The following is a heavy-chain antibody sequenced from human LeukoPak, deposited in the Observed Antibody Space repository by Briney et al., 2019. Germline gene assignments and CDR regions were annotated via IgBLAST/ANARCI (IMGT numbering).Heavy chain of an antibody. D-gene: IGHD6-13*01. CDR3: ARDDSSWYDY. J-gene: IGHJ4*02. CDR1: GYTFSGYY. CDR2: INPNSGGT. V-gene: IGHV1-2*02. Sequence: ASVKVSCKASGYTFSGYYMHWVRQAPGQGLEWMGWINPNSGGTYYAQKFQGRVTMTRDTSISTAYMELRSLRSDDTAVYYCARDDSSWYDYWGQGTLVTVSS.